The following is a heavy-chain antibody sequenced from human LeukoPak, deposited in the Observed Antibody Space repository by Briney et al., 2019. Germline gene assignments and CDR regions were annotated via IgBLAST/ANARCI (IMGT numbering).Heavy chain of an antibody. CDR1: GGSISSGDYY. D-gene: IGHD2-2*01. V-gene: IGHV4-61*02. CDR2: IYTSGST. J-gene: IGHJ3*02. Sequence: TSQTLSLTCTVSGGSISSGDYYWSWIRQPPGKGLEWIGRIYTSGSTSYNPSLKSRVTMSVDTSKNQFSLKLSSVTAADTAVYYCARDCSSTSCSDAFDIWGQGTMVTVSS. CDR3: ARDCSSTSCSDAFDI.